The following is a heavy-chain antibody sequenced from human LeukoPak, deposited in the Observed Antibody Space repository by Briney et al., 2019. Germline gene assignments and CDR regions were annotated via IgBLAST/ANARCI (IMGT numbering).Heavy chain of an antibody. V-gene: IGHV4-30-2*01. CDR3: ARARAPTNWGSAHFDY. CDR2: IYHSGST. Sequence: SETLSLTCAVSGGSISSGGYSWSWIRQPPGKGLEWIGHIYHSGSTYYNPSLKSRVTISVDRSKNQFSLKLSSVTAADTAVYYCARARAPTNWGSAHFDYWGQGTLVTVSS. J-gene: IGHJ4*02. D-gene: IGHD7-27*01. CDR1: GGSISSGGYS.